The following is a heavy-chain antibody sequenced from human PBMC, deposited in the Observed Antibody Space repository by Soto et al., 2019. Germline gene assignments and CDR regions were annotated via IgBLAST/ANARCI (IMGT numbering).Heavy chain of an antibody. CDR3: ARDYSSWSGMDV. J-gene: IGHJ6*02. CDR2: IWYDGSNK. V-gene: IGHV3-33*01. D-gene: IGHD6-13*01. Sequence: PVGSLRLSGAGSGFTFSSYGMHWVRQAPGKGLEWVAVIWYDGSNKYYADSVKGRFTISRDNSKNTLYLQMNSLRAEDTAVYYCARDYSSWSGMDVWGQGITVNVSS. CDR1: GFTFSSYG.